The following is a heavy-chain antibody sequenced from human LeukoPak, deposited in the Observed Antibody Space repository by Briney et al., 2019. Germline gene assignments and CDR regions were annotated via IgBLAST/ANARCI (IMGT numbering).Heavy chain of an antibody. CDR3: ARDKKWFVGSEPSSRGENYFYY. Sequence: SVKVSCKASGGTFSSYAISWVRQAPAQGLEWMGRIIPIFATANYAQKFQGRVTITTDESTSTAYMELSSLRSEDTAVCYFARDKKWFVGSEPSSRGENYFYYWGQGTMVTVSS. CDR1: GGTFSSYA. V-gene: IGHV1-69*05. CDR2: IIPIFATA. D-gene: IGHD3-10*01. J-gene: IGHJ4*02.